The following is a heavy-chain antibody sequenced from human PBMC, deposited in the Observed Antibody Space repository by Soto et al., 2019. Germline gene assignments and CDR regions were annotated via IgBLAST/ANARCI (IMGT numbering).Heavy chain of an antibody. Sequence: QVQLVESGGGVVQPGRSLRLSCSASGFSFSSYAMHWVRQAAGKGLEWVAVISYDGSNTLYADSVKGRFTISRDNSKNTMSLQMYSLRAEDTAVYSSARELGYCSGGGCYPNDPSDNGCQWTLFPVSS. J-gene: IGHJ3*02. CDR1: GFSFSSYA. CDR2: ISYDGSNT. D-gene: IGHD2-15*01. V-gene: IGHV3-30-3*01. CDR3: ARELGYCSGGGCYPNDPSDN.